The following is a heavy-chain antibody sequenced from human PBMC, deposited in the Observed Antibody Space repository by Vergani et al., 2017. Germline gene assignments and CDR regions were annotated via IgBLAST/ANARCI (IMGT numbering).Heavy chain of an antibody. Sequence: QVQLVQSGAEVKKPGSSVKVSCKASGGTFSSYAISWVRQAPGQGLEWMGGIIPILGIANYAQKFQGRVTITAAKSTSTAYMELSSLRSEDTAVYYCASLYCSGGSCSKGYFDLWGRGTLVTVSS. J-gene: IGHJ2*01. V-gene: IGHV1-69*17. CDR1: GGTFSSYA. D-gene: IGHD2-15*01. CDR2: IIPILGIA. CDR3: ASLYCSGGSCSKGYFDL.